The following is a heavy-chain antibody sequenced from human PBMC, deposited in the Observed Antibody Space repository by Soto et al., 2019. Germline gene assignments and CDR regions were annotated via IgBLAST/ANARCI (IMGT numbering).Heavy chain of an antibody. J-gene: IGHJ4*02. CDR2: ISGSGGST. CDR1: GFTFSSYA. V-gene: IGHV3-23*01. Sequence: PGGSLRLSCAASGFTFSSYAMSWVRQAPGKGVEWVSAISGSGGSTYYADSVKGRFTISRDNSKNTLYLQMNSLRAEDTAVYYCAKARAQHYDFWSGYPVDYWGQGT. D-gene: IGHD3-3*01. CDR3: AKARAQHYDFWSGYPVDY.